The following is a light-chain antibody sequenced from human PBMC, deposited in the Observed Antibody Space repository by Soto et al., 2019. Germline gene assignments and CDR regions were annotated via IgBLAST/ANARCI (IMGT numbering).Light chain of an antibody. CDR1: SSNIGSNT. V-gene: IGLV1-44*01. Sequence: QSVLTQPPSTSGTPGQRVTISCSGSSSNIGSNTVNWYQQLPGTAPKLLIYRDNQRPSGVPDRFSGSKSGTSASLAISGLQSEDEADYYCAAWDGSLKGYVFGTRTKVTVL. CDR2: RDN. CDR3: AAWDGSLKGYV. J-gene: IGLJ1*01.